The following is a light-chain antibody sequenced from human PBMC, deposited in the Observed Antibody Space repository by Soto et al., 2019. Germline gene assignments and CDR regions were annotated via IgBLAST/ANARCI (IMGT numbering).Light chain of an antibody. CDR3: SSYTSSSTPHYV. V-gene: IGLV2-14*01. Sequence: QSVLTQPASVSGSPGQSITISCTGTSSDVGGYNYVSRYQQHPGKAPKLMIYEVSNRPSGVSNRFSGSKSGNTASLTISGLQAEDDADYYCSSYTSSSTPHYVFGTGTKVTVL. CDR1: SSDVGGYNY. CDR2: EVS. J-gene: IGLJ1*01.